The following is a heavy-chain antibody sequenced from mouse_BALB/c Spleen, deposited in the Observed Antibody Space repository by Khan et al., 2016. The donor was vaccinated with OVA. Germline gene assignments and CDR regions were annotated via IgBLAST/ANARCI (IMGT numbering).Heavy chain of an antibody. D-gene: IGHD1-1*01. CDR3: ARTPGYYGSNYFDY. Sequence: EVELVESGGGLVKPGGSLKLSCTVSGFTFSNYAMSWVRQTPEKRLEWVATISSGGTYTSYPASVRGRFTISRDTANNTLYLQMSSLRSEDTAMFYCARTPGYYGSNYFDYWGQGTTLTVSS. CDR2: ISSGGTYT. V-gene: IGHV5-9-3*01. J-gene: IGHJ2*01. CDR1: GFTFSNYA.